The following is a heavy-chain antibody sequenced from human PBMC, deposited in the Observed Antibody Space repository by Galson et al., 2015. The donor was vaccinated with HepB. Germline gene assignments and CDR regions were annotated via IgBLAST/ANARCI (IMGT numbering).Heavy chain of an antibody. Sequence: SLRLSCAASGFTFSSYAMSWVRRAPGKGLEWVSAISGSGGSTYYADSVKGRFTISRDNSKNTLYLQMNSLRAEDTAVYYCAKDLYGGNSITFDIWGQGQWSPSLQ. D-gene: IGHD4-23*01. CDR1: GFTFSSYA. CDR3: AKDLYGGNSITFDI. J-gene: IGHJ3*02. CDR2: ISGSGGST. V-gene: IGHV3-23*01.